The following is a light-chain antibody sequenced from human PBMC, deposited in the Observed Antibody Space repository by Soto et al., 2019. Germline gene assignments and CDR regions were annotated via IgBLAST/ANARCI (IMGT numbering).Light chain of an antibody. CDR3: AAWDDSLNGVV. Sequence: HSVLTQAPSASGIPGQRGTISCSRSSSNIGGNIVNWYQQLPGTAPKLLIFGNDQRPSWVPDRFSGSKSGTSASLAISGLQSEDEANYYCAAWDDSLNGVVFGGGTKVTVL. CDR2: GND. J-gene: IGLJ2*01. CDR1: SSNIGGNI. V-gene: IGLV1-44*01.